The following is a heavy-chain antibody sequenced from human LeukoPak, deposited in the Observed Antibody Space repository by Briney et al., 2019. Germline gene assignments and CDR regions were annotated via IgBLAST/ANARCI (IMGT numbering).Heavy chain of an antibody. CDR3: ARRFGYYESSGYWYNCLDP. J-gene: IGHJ5*02. V-gene: IGHV1-69*04. D-gene: IGHD3-22*01. Sequence: SVKVSCKASGGTFSSYAISWVRQAPGQGLEWMGRIIPILGIANYAQKFQGRVTITRNTSINTAYMELSSLRSEDAAVYYCARRFGYYESSGYWYNCLDPWGQGTLVTVSS. CDR2: IIPILGIA. CDR1: GGTFSSYA.